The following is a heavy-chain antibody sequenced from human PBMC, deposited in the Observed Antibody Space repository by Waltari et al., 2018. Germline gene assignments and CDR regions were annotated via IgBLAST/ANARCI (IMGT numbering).Heavy chain of an antibody. Sequence: VQLVAAGGGVVRPAGSLGLSCAASRFTFDSLGMNWGRQVPGKGWECVCGVTWNGGSTGYSDSLKGRFTIARDKAKKSMCRQMNSLEAEDTALYHWVRDISYYSVDVGGHGTMVTVSS. CDR3: VRDISYYSVDV. J-gene: IGHJ3*01. D-gene: IGHD3-10*01. CDR1: RFTFDSLG. V-gene: IGHV3-20*01. CDR2: VTWNGGST.